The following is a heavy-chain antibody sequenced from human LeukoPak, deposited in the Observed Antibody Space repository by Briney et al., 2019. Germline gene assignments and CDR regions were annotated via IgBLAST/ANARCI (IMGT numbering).Heavy chain of an antibody. CDR3: TTDPTPYCYDSSGYRGRTGAFDY. CDR1: GFTFSSYG. D-gene: IGHD3-22*01. Sequence: GGSLRLSCAASGFTFSSYGMSWVRQAPGKGLEWVSAISGSGGSTYYADSVKGRFTISRDNSKNTLYLQMNSLKAEDTAVYYCTTDPTPYCYDSSGYRGRTGAFDYWGQGTLVTVSS. CDR2: ISGSGGST. J-gene: IGHJ4*02. V-gene: IGHV3-23*01.